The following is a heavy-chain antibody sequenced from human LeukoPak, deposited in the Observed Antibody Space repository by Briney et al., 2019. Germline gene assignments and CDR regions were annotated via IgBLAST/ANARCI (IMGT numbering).Heavy chain of an antibody. D-gene: IGHD4/OR15-4a*01. CDR1: GGSISSYY. Sequence: SETLSLTCTVSGGSISSYYWSWIRQPAGKGLEWIGRIYTSGTTNYNPSLKSRVTMSVDTSKNQLSLKLSSVTAADTALYYCARMYGAYVSFDYWGQGTLVTVSS. CDR2: IYTSGTT. CDR3: ARMYGAYVSFDY. V-gene: IGHV4-4*07. J-gene: IGHJ4*02.